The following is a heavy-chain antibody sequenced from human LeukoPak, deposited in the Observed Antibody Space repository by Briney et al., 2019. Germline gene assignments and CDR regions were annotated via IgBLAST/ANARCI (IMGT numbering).Heavy chain of an antibody. CDR3: AREGDSTGCRYFDY. J-gene: IGHJ4*02. V-gene: IGHV3-48*04. D-gene: IGHD3-22*01. CDR2: ITASSTTI. Sequence: GGSLRLSCAASGFTLSSYSMNWVRQAPGKGLEWISYITASSTTILYADSVKGRFTISRDNARNSLYLQMNSLRAEDTAVYYCAREGDSTGCRYFDYWGQGTLVTVSS. CDR1: GFTLSSYS.